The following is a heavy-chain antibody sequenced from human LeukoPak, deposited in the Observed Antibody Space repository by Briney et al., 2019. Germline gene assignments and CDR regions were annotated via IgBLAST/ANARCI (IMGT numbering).Heavy chain of an antibody. Sequence: SVKVSCKASGGTFSSYAISWVRQAPGQGLEWMGRIIPIFGTANYAQKFQGRVTITTDESTSTAYMELSSLRSEDTAVYYCASVLWFGELLSPYLDYWGQGTLVTVSS. J-gene: IGHJ4*02. V-gene: IGHV1-69*05. CDR2: IIPIFGTA. CDR1: GGTFSSYA. CDR3: ASVLWFGELLSPYLDY. D-gene: IGHD3-10*01.